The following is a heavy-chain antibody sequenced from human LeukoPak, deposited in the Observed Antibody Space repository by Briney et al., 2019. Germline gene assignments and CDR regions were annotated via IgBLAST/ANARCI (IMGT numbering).Heavy chain of an antibody. CDR1: GFTFSSYA. D-gene: IGHD2/OR15-2a*01. CDR3: AKDPLPATLKYYLDC. CDR2: ISGSGGST. J-gene: IGHJ4*02. Sequence: GGSLRLSCAASGFTFSSYAMSWVRQAPGKGLEWVSAISGSGGSTYYADSVKGRFTISRDNSKNTLYLQMNSLRAEDTAVYYCAKDPLPATLKYYLDCWGQGTLVTVSS. V-gene: IGHV3-23*01.